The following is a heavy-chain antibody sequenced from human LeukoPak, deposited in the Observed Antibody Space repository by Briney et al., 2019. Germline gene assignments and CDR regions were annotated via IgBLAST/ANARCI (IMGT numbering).Heavy chain of an antibody. V-gene: IGHV5-51*01. CDR3: ARQAYSSGHDAFDF. Sequence: GESLKISCQGSGYSSSRYWIGWVRQMPGKALEWMGIIYPGDSDTRYSPSFQGHVTISAAKSISTAYLQWSSLKASDTAMYFCARQAYSSGHDAFDFWGQGTMVTVSS. D-gene: IGHD6-19*01. CDR2: IYPGDSDT. J-gene: IGHJ3*01. CDR1: GYSSSRYW.